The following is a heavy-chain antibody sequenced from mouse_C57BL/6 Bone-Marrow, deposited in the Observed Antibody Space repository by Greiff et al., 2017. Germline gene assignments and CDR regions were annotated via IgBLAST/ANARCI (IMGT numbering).Heavy chain of an antibody. CDR3: ARSPHYYDYDGAWFAY. J-gene: IGHJ3*01. Sequence: QVQLQQSGPGLVQPSQSLSITCTVSGFSLTSYGVHWVRQSPGKGLEWLGVIWSGGSTDYNAAFISRLSISKDNSKSQVFFKMNSLQADDTAIYYCARSPHYYDYDGAWFAYWGQGTLVTVSA. D-gene: IGHD2-4*01. CDR1: GFSLTSYG. CDR2: IWSGGST. V-gene: IGHV2-2*01.